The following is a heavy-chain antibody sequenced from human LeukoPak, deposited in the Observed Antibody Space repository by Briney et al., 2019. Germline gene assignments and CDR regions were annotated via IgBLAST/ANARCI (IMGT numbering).Heavy chain of an antibody. J-gene: IGHJ5*02. CDR3: ARDRSGAPLIGWFDP. CDR2: IIPIFGTA. D-gene: IGHD3-3*01. CDR1: GYTFTSYG. V-gene: IGHV1-69*13. Sequence: SVKVSCKASGYTFTSYGISWVRQAPGQGLEWMGGIIPIFGTANYAQKFQGRVTITADESTSTAYMELSSLRSEDTAVYYCARDRSGAPLIGWFDPWGQGTLVTVSS.